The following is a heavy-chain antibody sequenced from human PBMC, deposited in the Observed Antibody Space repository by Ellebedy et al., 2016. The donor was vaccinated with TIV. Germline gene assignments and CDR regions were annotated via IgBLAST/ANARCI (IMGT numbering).Heavy chain of an antibody. CDR2: IYYSGST. J-gene: IGHJ4*02. CDR1: GGSISSSSYY. D-gene: IGHD1-1*01. Sequence: MPSETLSLTCTVSGGSISSSSYYWGWIRQPPGKGLEWIGSIYYSGSTYYNPSLKSRVTISVDTSKNQFSLKLSSVTAADTAVYYCARMGPTLPFDYWGQGTLVTVSS. CDR3: ARMGPTLPFDY. V-gene: IGHV4-39*07.